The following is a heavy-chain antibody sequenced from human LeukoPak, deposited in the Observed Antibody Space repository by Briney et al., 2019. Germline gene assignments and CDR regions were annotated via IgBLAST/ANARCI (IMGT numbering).Heavy chain of an antibody. CDR3: ARNSFLLRSISYYYYMDV. J-gene: IGHJ6*03. V-gene: IGHV3-66*02. CDR1: GFTVTNNF. D-gene: IGHD2-2*01. CDR2: IYSDGTT. Sequence: GGSLRLSRAASGFTVTNNFMTWVRQAPGKGLEWVSIIYSDGTTYYVDSVKGRFTISSDSSKNTLYLQMSSLRAEDTAVYYCARNSFLLRSISYYYYMDVWGKGTTVTVS.